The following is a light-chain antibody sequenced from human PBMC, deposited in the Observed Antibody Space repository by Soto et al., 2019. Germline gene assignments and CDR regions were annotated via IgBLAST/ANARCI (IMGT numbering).Light chain of an antibody. J-gene: IGKJ5*01. CDR1: QSVSSS. V-gene: IGKV3D-15*01. CDR2: DAS. CDR3: QQYGYSPIT. Sequence: EIVMTQSPATLSVSPGERATLSCRASQSVSSSLAWYQQKPGQAPRLLIYDASNRATGIPARFSGSGSGTDFTLTIRSLEPEDFALYYCQQYGYSPITFGQGTRLEIK.